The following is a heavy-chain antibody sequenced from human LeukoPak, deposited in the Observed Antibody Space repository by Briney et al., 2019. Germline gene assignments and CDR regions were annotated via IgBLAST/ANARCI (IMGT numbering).Heavy chain of an antibody. D-gene: IGHD5-24*01. CDR3: ASDFGRDGYNYGGKNWFDP. Sequence: GGSLRLSCAASGFTFSSYPMQWVRQAPGKGLEWVAVISNDGSNRYYADSVKGRFTISRDNSKNTLYLQMNSLRAEDTALYYCASDFGRDGYNYGGKNWFDPWGQGTLVTVSS. CDR1: GFTFSSYP. CDR2: ISNDGSNR. J-gene: IGHJ5*02. V-gene: IGHV3-30-3*01.